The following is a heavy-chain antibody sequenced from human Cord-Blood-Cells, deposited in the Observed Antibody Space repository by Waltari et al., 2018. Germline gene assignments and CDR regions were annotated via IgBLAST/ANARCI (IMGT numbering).Heavy chain of an antibody. CDR2: INHSGST. CDR3: ASVRGYDFWSGYFNWFDP. CDR1: GGSFSGYY. Sequence: QVQLQQWGAGLLKPSETLSPPCAVSGGSFSGYYSSWIRQHPGRGLEWIGEINHSGSTNYNPSLKSRVTISVDTSKNQFSLKLSSVTAADTAVYYCASVRGYDFWSGYFNWFDPWGQGTLVTVSS. V-gene: IGHV4-34*01. J-gene: IGHJ5*02. D-gene: IGHD3-3*01.